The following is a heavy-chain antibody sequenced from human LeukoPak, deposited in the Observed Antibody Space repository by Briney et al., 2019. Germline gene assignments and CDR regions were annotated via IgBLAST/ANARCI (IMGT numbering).Heavy chain of an antibody. CDR2: IMPILGIA. J-gene: IGHJ5*02. D-gene: IGHD3-22*01. CDR3: ARADGAYYYDSSGYYYRDNWFDP. Sequence: ASVKVSCKASRGSFSSYAISWVRQAPGQGPEWMGRIMPILGIANYAQKFQGRVTITADKSTSTAYMELSSLRSEDTAVYYCARADGAYYYDSSGYYYRDNWFDPWGQGTLVTVSS. CDR1: RGSFSSYA. V-gene: IGHV1-69*04.